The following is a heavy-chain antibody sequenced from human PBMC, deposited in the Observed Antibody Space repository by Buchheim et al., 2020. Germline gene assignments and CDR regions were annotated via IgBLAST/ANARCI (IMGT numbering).Heavy chain of an antibody. CDR3: ARVVSGGYCSGGSCHSYYYGMDV. Sequence: QVQLQESGPGLVKPSETLSLTCTVSGGSISSYYWSWIRQPPGKGLEWIGYIYYSGSTNYNPSLKSRVTLSVDTSKNQFPLKLSSVTAADTAVYYCARVVSGGYCSGGSCHSYYYGMDVWGQGTT. CDR1: GGSISSYY. D-gene: IGHD2-15*01. V-gene: IGHV4-59*01. CDR2: IYYSGST. J-gene: IGHJ6*02.